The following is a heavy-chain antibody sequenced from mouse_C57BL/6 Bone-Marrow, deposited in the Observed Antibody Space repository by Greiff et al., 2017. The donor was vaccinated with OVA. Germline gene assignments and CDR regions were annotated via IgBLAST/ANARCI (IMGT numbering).Heavy chain of an antibody. J-gene: IGHJ3*01. CDR3: ARTDYGSSSWFAY. CDR2: IHPNSGST. D-gene: IGHD1-1*01. CDR1: GYTFTSYW. Sequence: QVQLQQPGAELVKPGASVKLSCKASGYTFTSYWMHWVKQRPGQGLEWIGMIHPNSGSTNYNEKFKSKATLTVDKSSSTAYMQLSRLTSEDSAVYYCARTDYGSSSWFAYWGQGTLVTVSA. V-gene: IGHV1-64*01.